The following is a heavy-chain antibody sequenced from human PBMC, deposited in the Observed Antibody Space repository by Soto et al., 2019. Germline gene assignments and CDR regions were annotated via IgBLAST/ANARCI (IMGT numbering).Heavy chain of an antibody. J-gene: IGHJ6*02. CDR3: AKGGSGNYLTYYYYYGMDV. CDR2: ISYDGNNK. D-gene: IGHD3-22*01. Sequence: PGGSLRLSCAASGFSLSNNGRHWVRQAPGKGLEWVAVISYDGNNKYYADSVKGRFTISRDNSKNTVYLEMNNLRAEDTAMYYCAKGGSGNYLTYYYYYGMDVWGQGTTVTVSS. CDR1: GFSLSNNG. V-gene: IGHV3-30*18.